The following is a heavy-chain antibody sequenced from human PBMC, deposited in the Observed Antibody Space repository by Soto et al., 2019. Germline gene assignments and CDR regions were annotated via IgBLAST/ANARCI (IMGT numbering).Heavy chain of an antibody. CDR3: AGDRRPVVAALIEY. V-gene: IGHV3-30-3*01. Sequence: QVQLVESGGGVVQPGRSLRLSCAASGFTFSSYAMHWVRQAPGKGLEWVAVISYDGSNKYYADSVEGRFTISRDNSKNTLYLQMSRLRAEDTAVYYCAGDRRPVVAALIEYWGRGALVTVCS. J-gene: IGHJ4*02. CDR2: ISYDGSNK. CDR1: GFTFSSYA. D-gene: IGHD2-15*01.